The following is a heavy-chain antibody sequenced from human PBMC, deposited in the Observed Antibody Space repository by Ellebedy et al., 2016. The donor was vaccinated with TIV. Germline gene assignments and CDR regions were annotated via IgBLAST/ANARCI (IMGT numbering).Heavy chain of an antibody. CDR2: ISYDGSNK. D-gene: IGHD3-10*01. CDR3: AAITMVRGGEFDY. CDR1: GFTFSSYA. V-gene: IGHV3-30-3*02. J-gene: IGHJ4*02. Sequence: GGSLRLXCAASGFTFSSYAMHWVRQAPGKGLEWVAVISYDGSNKYYADSVKGRFTISRDNSKNTLYLQMNSLRAEDTAVYYCAAITMVRGGEFDYWGQGTLVTVSS.